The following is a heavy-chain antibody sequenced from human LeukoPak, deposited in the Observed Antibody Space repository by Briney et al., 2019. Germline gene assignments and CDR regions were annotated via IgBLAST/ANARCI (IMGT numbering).Heavy chain of an antibody. CDR2: ISSSSSTI. Sequence: GSLRLSCAASGFTFDDYSMNWVRQAPGKGLEWASYISSSSSTIYYADSVKGRFTISRDNAKNSLYLQMNSLRDEDTAVYYCAATIRTRYWGQGTLVTVSS. CDR3: AATIRTRY. J-gene: IGHJ4*02. V-gene: IGHV3-48*02. D-gene: IGHD5-24*01. CDR1: GFTFDDYS.